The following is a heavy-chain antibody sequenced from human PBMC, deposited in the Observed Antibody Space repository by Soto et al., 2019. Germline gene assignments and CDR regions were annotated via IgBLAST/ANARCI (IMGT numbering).Heavy chain of an antibody. CDR3: AAAPVYSNNWHA. D-gene: IGHD6-13*01. Sequence: GSLRLSCAASGFTFSSYAMSWVRQAPGKGLEWVSSISGPGTGIYYADSVKGRFIVSRDNSKNTLYVQMNSLRVEDTAVYYCAAAPVYSNNWHAWGQGTLVTVSS. CDR1: GFTFSSYA. V-gene: IGHV3-23*01. J-gene: IGHJ5*02. CDR2: ISGPGTGI.